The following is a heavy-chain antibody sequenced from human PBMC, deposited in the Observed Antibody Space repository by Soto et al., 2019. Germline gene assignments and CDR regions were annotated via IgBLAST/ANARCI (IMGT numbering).Heavy chain of an antibody. J-gene: IGHJ6*02. CDR1: GFTFSSYA. Sequence: GGSLRLSCAATGFTFSSYAKTWVRQAPGKGLEWVANIKQDGSETYYVDSVKGRFTISRDNAKNSLYLQMNSLRAEDTAVYYCARDPPYGSGTSQNYGMDVWGQGTTATVSS. D-gene: IGHD3-10*01. V-gene: IGHV3-7*04. CDR3: ARDPPYGSGTSQNYGMDV. CDR2: IKQDGSET.